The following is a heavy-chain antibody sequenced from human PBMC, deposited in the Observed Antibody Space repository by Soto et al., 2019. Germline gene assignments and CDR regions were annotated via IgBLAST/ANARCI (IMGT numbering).Heavy chain of an antibody. V-gene: IGHV4-30-2*01. CDR3: ASKFGDLLADAFDI. Sequence: SETLSLTCVVSGGSISKDGYSWSWIRQPPGKGLEWIGYIYHSGSINHNPSLKSRVTMSVDKSKNQFSLKMTSVTAADTGVYYCASKFGDLLADAFDIWGQGTVVPVSS. CDR1: GGSISKDGYS. J-gene: IGHJ3*02. D-gene: IGHD3-10*01. CDR2: IYHSGSI.